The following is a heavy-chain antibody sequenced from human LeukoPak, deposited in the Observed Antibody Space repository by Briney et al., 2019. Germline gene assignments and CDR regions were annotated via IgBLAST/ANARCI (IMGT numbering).Heavy chain of an antibody. CDR2: IYHSGST. CDR3: ARAEYSSSPGCYYMDV. V-gene: IGHV4-38-2*01. Sequence: SETLSLTCAVSGYSISSGYYWGWIRQPPGKGLEWIGSIYHSGSTYYNPSLKSRVTISVDTSKNQFSLKLSSVTAADTAVYYCARAEYSSSPGCYYMDVWGKGTTVTVSS. CDR1: GYSISSGYY. J-gene: IGHJ6*03. D-gene: IGHD6-6*01.